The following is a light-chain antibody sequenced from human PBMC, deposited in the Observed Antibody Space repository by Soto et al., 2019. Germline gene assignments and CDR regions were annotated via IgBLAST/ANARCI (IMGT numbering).Light chain of an antibody. CDR2: KAS. Sequence: DIQMTQSPSTLSASVGDRVTITCRASQSISTWLAWYQQKPGKAPNLLIYKASNLESGVPSRFSGSGSGTEFTLTISGLQRDDFATYYCQQYETYYTFGHGTKLEIK. V-gene: IGKV1-5*03. J-gene: IGKJ2*01. CDR1: QSISTW. CDR3: QQYETYYT.